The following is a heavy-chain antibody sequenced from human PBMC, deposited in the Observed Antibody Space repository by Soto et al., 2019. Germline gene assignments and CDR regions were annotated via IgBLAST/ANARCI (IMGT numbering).Heavy chain of an antibody. Sequence: GSLRLSCSPSGFIFENFAMHWLRQAPGRGLEYVSSISGNGGATHHADSVRGRFTISRDNSKSILFLQMSSLRPEDTAFYYCVKDYGRNWNYVFDFWGQGTLVTVSS. CDR3: VKDYGRNWNYVFDF. J-gene: IGHJ4*02. V-gene: IGHV3-64D*08. D-gene: IGHD1-7*01. CDR1: GFIFENFA. CDR2: ISGNGGAT.